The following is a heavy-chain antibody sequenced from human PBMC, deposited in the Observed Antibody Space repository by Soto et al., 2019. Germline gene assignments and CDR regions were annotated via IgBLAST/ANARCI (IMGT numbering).Heavy chain of an antibody. CDR1: GGSISNYY. Sequence: SETLSLTCTVSGGSISNYYWSWIRQPPGKGLEWFGYIQYSGSTNYNPSLKSRVTISVDTSKNQFSLKLSSVTAADTAVYYCAIVIGSSNFRMEVWGQGTTVTVSS. CDR2: IQYSGST. J-gene: IGHJ6*02. CDR3: AIVIGSSNFRMEV. V-gene: IGHV4-59*01. D-gene: IGHD3-10*01.